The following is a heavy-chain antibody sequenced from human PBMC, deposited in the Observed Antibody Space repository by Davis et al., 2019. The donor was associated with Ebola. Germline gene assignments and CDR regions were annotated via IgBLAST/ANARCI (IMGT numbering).Heavy chain of an antibody. CDR2: IIPIFGTA. J-gene: IGHJ4*02. CDR3: ARGYYYGSGSYPLFDY. CDR1: GGTFSSYA. Sequence: AASVKVSCKASGGTFSSYAISWVRQAPGQGLEWMGGIIPIFGTANYAQKFQGRVTITADESTSTAYMELSSLRSEDTAVYYCARGYYYGSGSYPLFDYWGQGTLVTVSS. V-gene: IGHV1-69*13. D-gene: IGHD3-10*01.